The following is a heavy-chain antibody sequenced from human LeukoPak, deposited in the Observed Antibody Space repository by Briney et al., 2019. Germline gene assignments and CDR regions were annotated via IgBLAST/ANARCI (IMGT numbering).Heavy chain of an antibody. CDR2: TYYRSKWNN. CDR3: AREGSEGYLFDY. V-gene: IGHV6-1*01. D-gene: IGHD1-1*01. Sequence: SQTLSLTCAISGDSVSSGSAAWSWIRQSPSRGLEWLGRTYYRSKWNNDYAVSVKSRITINPDTSKNQFSLQLNSMTPEDTAVYYCAREGSEGYLFDYWGQGTLVTVSS. J-gene: IGHJ4*02. CDR1: GDSVSSGSAA.